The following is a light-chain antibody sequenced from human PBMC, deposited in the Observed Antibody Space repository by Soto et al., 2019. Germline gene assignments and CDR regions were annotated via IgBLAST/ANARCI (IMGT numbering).Light chain of an antibody. Sequence: DIQMTQSPSSLSASVGDRVTITCRASQSISSYLNWYQQKPGKAPKLLIYAASSLQSGVLSRFSCSGSGTDFTLTISSLQPEDFATYYCQQSYSTPWTFGQGTKVEIK. CDR1: QSISSY. CDR3: QQSYSTPWT. CDR2: AAS. V-gene: IGKV1-39*01. J-gene: IGKJ1*01.